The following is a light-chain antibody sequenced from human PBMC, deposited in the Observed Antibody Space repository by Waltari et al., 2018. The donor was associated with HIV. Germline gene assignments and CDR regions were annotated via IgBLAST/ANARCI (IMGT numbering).Light chain of an antibody. CDR3: SSYTSSSTLEV. CDR1: IRDVGGYNY. CDR2: EVA. Sequence: QSALTQPASVSGSPGQSITIPCSGTIRDVGGYNYVSWYQHHPGKAPKLIIYEVASLPSGVSYRFSGSKSGNTASLTISGLLPEDEADYYCSSYTSSSTLEVFGGGTKLTVL. V-gene: IGLV2-14*01. J-gene: IGLJ2*01.